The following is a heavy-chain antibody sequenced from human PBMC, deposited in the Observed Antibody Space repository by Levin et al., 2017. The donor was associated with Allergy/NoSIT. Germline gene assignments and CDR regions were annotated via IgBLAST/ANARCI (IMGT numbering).Heavy chain of an antibody. D-gene: IGHD2-21*01. CDR3: AGDGTRDQSGNLFFDW. CDR2: MSSSGDII. J-gene: IGHJ4*02. Sequence: GGSLRLSCTASGFTFSAYEMNWVRQAPGNGLEWLSYMSSSGDIIHYADSVKGRFTISRDNAKNSLYLQMDSLRAEDTAVYYGAGDGTRDQSGNLFFDWWGQGTLVTVSS. CDR1: GFTFSAYE. V-gene: IGHV3-48*03.